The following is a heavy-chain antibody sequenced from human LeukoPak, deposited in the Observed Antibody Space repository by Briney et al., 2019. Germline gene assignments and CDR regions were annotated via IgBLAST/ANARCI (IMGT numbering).Heavy chain of an antibody. Sequence: GGSLRLSCAASGFTFSSYAMHWVRQAPGKGLEWVAVISYDGSNKYYADSVKGRFTISRDNSKTTLYLQMNSLRAEDTAVYYCARAARWEPYGDYEYSYWGQGTLVTVSS. J-gene: IGHJ4*02. CDR1: GFTFSSYA. CDR2: ISYDGSNK. CDR3: ARAARWEPYGDYEYSY. D-gene: IGHD4-17*01. V-gene: IGHV3-30*01.